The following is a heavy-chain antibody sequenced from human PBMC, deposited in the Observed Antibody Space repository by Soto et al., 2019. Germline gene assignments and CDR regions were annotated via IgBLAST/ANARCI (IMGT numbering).Heavy chain of an antibody. V-gene: IGHV3-23*01. CDR3: AKGDTTMITDYYAMDV. CDR1: GFTFTSYA. CDR2: ISGSGGSE. J-gene: IGHJ6*02. D-gene: IGHD5-18*01. Sequence: LRLSCAVSGFTFTSYAMTWVRQAPGKGLEWVSAISGSGGSEFYADSVKGRFTISRDNSKNTLYLQMKSLRAEDTALYYCAKGDTTMITDYYAMDVWGHGTTVTVS.